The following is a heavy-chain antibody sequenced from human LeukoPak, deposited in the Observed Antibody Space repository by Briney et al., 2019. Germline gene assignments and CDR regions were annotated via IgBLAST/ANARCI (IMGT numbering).Heavy chain of an antibody. CDR3: ARSTKVLRFLEWLSSFDY. D-gene: IGHD3-3*01. V-gene: IGHV4-39*01. Sequence: SEALSLTCTVSGGSISSSSYYWGWIRQPPGKGLEWIGSIYYSGSTYYNPSLKSRVTISVDTSKNQFSLKLSSVTAADTAVYYCARSTKVLRFLEWLSSFDYWGQGTLVTVSS. CDR2: IYYSGST. CDR1: GGSISSSSYY. J-gene: IGHJ4*02.